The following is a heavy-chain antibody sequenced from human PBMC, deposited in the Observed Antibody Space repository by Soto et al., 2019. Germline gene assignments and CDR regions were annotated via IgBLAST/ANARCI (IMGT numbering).Heavy chain of an antibody. CDR2: IWYDGGNK. Sequence: QVQLVESGGGVVQPGRYLRLSCAASGFTFSSYGMHWVRQAPGKGLEWVAVIWYDGGNKYYADSVKGRFTISRDNSETTLYLQMTILRAEDTAVYYCARGSYYYDSSGLDYWGQGTLVTVSS. J-gene: IGHJ4*02. V-gene: IGHV3-33*01. CDR1: GFTFSSYG. CDR3: ARGSYYYDSSGLDY. D-gene: IGHD3-22*01.